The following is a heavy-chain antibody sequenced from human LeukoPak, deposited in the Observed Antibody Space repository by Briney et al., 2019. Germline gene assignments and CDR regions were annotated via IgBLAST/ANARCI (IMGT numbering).Heavy chain of an antibody. CDR2: INHSGST. J-gene: IGHJ4*02. V-gene: IGHV4-34*01. D-gene: IGHD3-22*01. CDR1: GGSFSGYY. CDR3: ARVESGYYPY. Sequence: SETLSLTCAVYGGSFSGYYWSWIRQPPGKGLEWIGEINHSGSTNYNPSLKSRVTISVDTSKNQFSLKLSSVTAADTAVYYCARVESGYYPYWGQGTLVTVSS.